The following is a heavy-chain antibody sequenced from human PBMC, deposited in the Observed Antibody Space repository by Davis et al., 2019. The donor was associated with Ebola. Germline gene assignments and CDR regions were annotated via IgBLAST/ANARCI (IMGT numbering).Heavy chain of an antibody. Sequence: SVKVPCKASGGTFSNYTFHWVRQAPGQGLEWMGGIIPIFGTANYAQKFQGRVTITADESTSTAYMELSSLRSEDTAVYYCAREFGLDSSAPFDYWGQGTLVTVSS. CDR3: AREFGLDSSAPFDY. D-gene: IGHD3-22*01. J-gene: IGHJ4*02. V-gene: IGHV1-69*13. CDR1: GGTFSNYT. CDR2: IIPIFGTA.